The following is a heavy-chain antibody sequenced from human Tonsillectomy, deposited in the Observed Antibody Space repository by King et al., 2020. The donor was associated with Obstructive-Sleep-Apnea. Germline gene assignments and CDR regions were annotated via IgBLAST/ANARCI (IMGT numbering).Heavy chain of an antibody. CDR3: AKDSYGDLPDFFDI. CDR2: ISGSDVST. J-gene: IGHJ3*02. Sequence: VQLVESGGGLVQPGGSLRLSCAASGFSFINYAMSWVRQAPGKGLEWVSAISGSDVSTYYIDSVEGRFTISRDNSKNTLYLQMNSLRAEETAVYYCAKDSYGDLPDFFDIWGQGTMVTVSS. V-gene: IGHV3-23*04. D-gene: IGHD4-17*01. CDR1: GFSFINYA.